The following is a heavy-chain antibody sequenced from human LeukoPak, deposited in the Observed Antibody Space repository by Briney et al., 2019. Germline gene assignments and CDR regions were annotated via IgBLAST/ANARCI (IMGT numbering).Heavy chain of an antibody. CDR1: GFTFSSYS. Sequence: GGSLRLSCAASGFTFSSYSMNWVRQAPGKGLEWVSSISSSSSYIYYADSVKGRFTISRDNAKNSLYLQMNSLRAEDTAVYYCARSPRPDSSTLSLWGQGTLVTVSS. D-gene: IGHD6-13*01. CDR3: ARSPRPDSSTLSL. V-gene: IGHV3-21*01. J-gene: IGHJ4*02. CDR2: ISSSSSYI.